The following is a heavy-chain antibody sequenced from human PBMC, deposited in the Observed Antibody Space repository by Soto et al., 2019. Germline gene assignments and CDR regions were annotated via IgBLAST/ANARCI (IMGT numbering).Heavy chain of an antibody. J-gene: IGHJ6*02. V-gene: IGHV3-9*01. D-gene: IGHD1-1*01. CDR3: AILEKGGMDV. CDR1: GFTFHDYA. CDR2: ISWNRGNI. Sequence: EVQLVESGGGLVQPGRSLRLSCAASGFTFHDYALHWVRQAPGKGLEWVSGISWNRGNIGYADSVKGRFTISRDNAKNSLYLQMNSLRVEDTALYYCAILEKGGMDVWGQGTTVTVSS.